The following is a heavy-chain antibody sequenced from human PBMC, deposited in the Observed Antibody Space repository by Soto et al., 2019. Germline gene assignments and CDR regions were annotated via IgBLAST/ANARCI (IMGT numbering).Heavy chain of an antibody. CDR3: ARDESYDSSGSHFDY. CDR1: GFTFDDYG. Sequence: GGSLRLSCAASGFTFDDYGMSWVRQAPGKGLEWVSGINWNGGSTGYADSVKGRFTISRDNAKNSLYLQMNSLRAEDTALYYCARDESYDSSGSHFDYWGQGTLVTVSS. CDR2: INWNGGST. V-gene: IGHV3-20*04. D-gene: IGHD3-22*01. J-gene: IGHJ4*02.